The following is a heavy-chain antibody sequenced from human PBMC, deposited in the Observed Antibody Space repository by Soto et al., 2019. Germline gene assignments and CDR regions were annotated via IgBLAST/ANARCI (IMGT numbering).Heavy chain of an antibody. CDR1: GGTISSGGYS. CDR3: ARARGARYFDY. J-gene: IGHJ4*02. D-gene: IGHD2-15*01. Sequence: SETLCLTCAVSGGTISSGGYSWTWIRQPPGKGLEWIGYMYHSGSTYYNPSLKSRVTISVDRSKNQFSLKLSSVTAADTAVYYCARARGARYFDYWGQGTLVTVS. CDR2: MYHSGST. V-gene: IGHV4-30-2*01.